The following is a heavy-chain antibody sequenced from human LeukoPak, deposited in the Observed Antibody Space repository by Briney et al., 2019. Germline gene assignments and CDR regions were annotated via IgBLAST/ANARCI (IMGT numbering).Heavy chain of an antibody. D-gene: IGHD1-26*01. CDR2: IDSSSIYI. J-gene: IGHJ3*01. Sequence: GGSLRLSCAASGFTFSSYTMNWVRQAPGKGLEWVSSIDSSSIYIYYAASVKGRFTISRDNAKNSLYLQLSSLRAEDTAVYYCARDPTSSWETAFDFRGQGTMVTVSS. CDR3: ARDPTSSWETAFDF. V-gene: IGHV3-21*01. CDR1: GFTFSSYT.